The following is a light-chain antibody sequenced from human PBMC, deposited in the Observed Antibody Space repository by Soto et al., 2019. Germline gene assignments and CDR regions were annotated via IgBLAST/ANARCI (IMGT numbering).Light chain of an antibody. V-gene: IGKV1-5*03. CDR3: QQYKSFPT. Sequence: DIQMTQSPSTLSASVGDRVTITCRASQSISSWLAWYQQKPGKAPKLLIYKASSLESGVPSRFSGSGSGTEFTLTSSSLQADDFATYYCQQYKSFPTFGQGTKLEIK. CDR2: KAS. J-gene: IGKJ1*01. CDR1: QSISSW.